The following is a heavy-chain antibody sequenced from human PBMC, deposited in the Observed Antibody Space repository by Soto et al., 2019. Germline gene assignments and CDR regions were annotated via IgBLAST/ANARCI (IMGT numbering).Heavy chain of an antibody. V-gene: IGHV3-30*18. CDR2: ISSDGDNK. CDR1: GFTFRSYG. CDR3: AKMVKTTYYYYGMDV. D-gene: IGHD1-7*01. Sequence: QVPLVESGGGVVQPGRSLRLSCVASGFTFRSYGMHWVRQAPGKGLEWVTLISSDGDNKYYADSVKGRFTISRDDSKNTLYLQMHSLRPEDTAVYYCAKMVKTTYYYYGMDVWGQGTTVTVSS. J-gene: IGHJ6*02.